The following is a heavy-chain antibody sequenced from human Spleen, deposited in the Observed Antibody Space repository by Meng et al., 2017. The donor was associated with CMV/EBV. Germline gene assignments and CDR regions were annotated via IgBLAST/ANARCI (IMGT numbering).Heavy chain of an antibody. CDR1: GFTFSSYG. CDR3: TRDLIKHHIYCSGGSCDYGMDV. V-gene: IGHV3-33*01. Sequence: GESLKISCAASGFTFSSYGMHWVRQAPGKGLEWVAVIWYDGSNKYYADSVRGRFTISRDKSKNTLYLQMNSLRTEDTAVYYCTRDLIKHHIYCSGGSCDYGMDVWGQGTTVTVSS. J-gene: IGHJ6*02. CDR2: IWYDGSNK. D-gene: IGHD2-15*01.